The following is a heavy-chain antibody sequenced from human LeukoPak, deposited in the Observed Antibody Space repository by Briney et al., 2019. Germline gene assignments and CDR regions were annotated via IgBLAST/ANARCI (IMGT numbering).Heavy chain of an antibody. CDR2: INHSGST. CDR1: GGSFSGYY. J-gene: IGHJ4*02. Sequence: PSETLSLTCAVYGGSFSGYYWSWIRQPPGKGLEWIGEINHSGSTNYNPSLKSRVTISVDTSKNQFSLKLSSVTAADTAVYYCATGGLRGPYYFDYWGQGTLVTVSS. CDR3: ATGGLRGPYYFDY. D-gene: IGHD4-17*01. V-gene: IGHV4-34*01.